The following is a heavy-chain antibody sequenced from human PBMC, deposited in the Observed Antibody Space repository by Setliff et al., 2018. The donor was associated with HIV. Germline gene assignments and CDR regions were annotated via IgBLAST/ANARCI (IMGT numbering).Heavy chain of an antibody. V-gene: IGHV4-34*01. D-gene: IGHD4-17*01. CDR2: INHTGST. Sequence: PSETLSLTCAVYGGSFSGYYWSWIRQPPGKGLEWIGEINHTGSTNYNPALKSRVTISVDTSKNQFSLKLSSVTAADTAVYYCVRPRGDYGDDGMYFDYWGQGTLVTVSS. CDR1: GGSFSGYY. J-gene: IGHJ4*02. CDR3: VRPRGDYGDDGMYFDY.